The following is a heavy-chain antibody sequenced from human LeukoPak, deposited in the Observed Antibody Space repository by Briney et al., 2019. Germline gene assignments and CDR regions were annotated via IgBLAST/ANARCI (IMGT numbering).Heavy chain of an antibody. CDR3: AREVPAAPGFFDY. J-gene: IGHJ4*02. V-gene: IGHV4-30-4*01. CDR1: GGSISSGDYY. Sequence: SQTLSLTCTVSGGSISSGDYYWSWIRQPPGKGLEWIGYIYYSGSIYYNPSLKSRVTISVDTSKNQFSLKLSSVTAADTAVYYCAREVPAAPGFFDYWGQGTLVTVSS. D-gene: IGHD2-2*01. CDR2: IYYSGSI.